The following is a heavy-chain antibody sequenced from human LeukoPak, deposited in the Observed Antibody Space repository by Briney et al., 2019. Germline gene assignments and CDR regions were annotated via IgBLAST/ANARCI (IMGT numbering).Heavy chain of an antibody. CDR3: ARGRDSSSWRDAFDI. D-gene: IGHD6-13*01. CDR2: IIPIFGTA. CDR1: GGTFSSYA. V-gene: IGHV1-69*05. J-gene: IGHJ3*02. Sequence: ASVTVSCKASGGTFSSYAISWVRQAPGQGLEWMGGIIPIFGTANYAQKFQGRVTITTDESTSTAYMELSSLRSEDTAVYYCARGRDSSSWRDAFDIWGQGTMVTVSS.